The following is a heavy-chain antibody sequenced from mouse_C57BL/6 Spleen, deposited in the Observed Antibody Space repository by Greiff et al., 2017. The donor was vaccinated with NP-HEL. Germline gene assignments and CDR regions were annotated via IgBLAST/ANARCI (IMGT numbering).Heavy chain of an antibody. D-gene: IGHD2-4*01. CDR1: GFTFSDYY. Sequence: EVKLMESEGGLVQPGSSMKLSCTASGFTFSDYYMAWVRQVPEKGLEWVANINYDGSSTYYLDSLKSRFIISRDNAKNILYLQMSSLKSEDTATYYCARDIRLRYWYFDVWGTGTTVTVSS. CDR3: ARDIRLRYWYFDV. V-gene: IGHV5-16*01. CDR2: INYDGSST. J-gene: IGHJ1*03.